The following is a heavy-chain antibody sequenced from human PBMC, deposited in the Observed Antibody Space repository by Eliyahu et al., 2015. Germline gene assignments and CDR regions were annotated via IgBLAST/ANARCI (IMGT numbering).Heavy chain of an antibody. CDR1: GHSITNYY. CDR2: IYYNGFT. Sequence: QVQLQESGPGLVKPSETLSLTCTVSGHSITNYYWNWIRQPPGKGLEWIGYIYYNGFTNYNPSLKSRVTISVDMSKNQFSLNLISVTAADTAVYYCARSRYFDYWGQGTLVTVSS. J-gene: IGHJ4*02. CDR3: ARSRYFDY. V-gene: IGHV4-59*01.